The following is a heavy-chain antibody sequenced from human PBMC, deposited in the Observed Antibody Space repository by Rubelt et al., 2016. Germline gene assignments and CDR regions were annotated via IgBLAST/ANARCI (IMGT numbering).Heavy chain of an antibody. Sequence: SGSTYYNPSLKSRVTISVDTSKNQFSLKLSSVTAADTAVYYCARDQPYDSSGYYSFVSDYWGQGTLVTVSS. D-gene: IGHD3-22*01. J-gene: IGHJ4*02. V-gene: IGHV4-39*07. CDR3: ARDQPYDSSGYYSFVSDY. CDR2: SGST.